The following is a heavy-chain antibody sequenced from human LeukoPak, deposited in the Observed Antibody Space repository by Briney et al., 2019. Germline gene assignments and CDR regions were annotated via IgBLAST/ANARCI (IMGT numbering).Heavy chain of an antibody. CDR2: ISGSGGST. CDR1: GFTFSSYA. J-gene: IGHJ4*02. Sequence: GGSLRLSCAASGFTFSSYAMSWVRQAPGKGLEWVPGISGSGGSTYYADSVKGRFTISRDNSKNTLYLQMNSLRAEDTAVYYCAREFGYYGSGSLYFDYWGQGTLVTVSS. V-gene: IGHV3-23*01. CDR3: AREFGYYGSGSLYFDY. D-gene: IGHD3-10*01.